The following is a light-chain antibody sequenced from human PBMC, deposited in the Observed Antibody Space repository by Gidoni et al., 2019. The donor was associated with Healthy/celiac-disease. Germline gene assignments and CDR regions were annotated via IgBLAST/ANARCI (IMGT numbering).Light chain of an antibody. CDR2: AAS. J-gene: IGKJ2*01. CDR1: QGIRHE. Sequence: DIQMTQSPSSLSASVGDRVTTTCRASQGIRHELGWFQQKPGKAPKRLIYAASTLESWVPSRFSGSGSGTEFTLTISSLQPEDCATYYCLQHNSYPRTFGQGTKLEIK. V-gene: IGKV1-17*01. CDR3: LQHNSYPRT.